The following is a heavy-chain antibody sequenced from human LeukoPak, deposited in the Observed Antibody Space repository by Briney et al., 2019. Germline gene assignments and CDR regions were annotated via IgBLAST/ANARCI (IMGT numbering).Heavy chain of an antibody. CDR1: GFTFSSYA. CDR3: AKGSGQIQLWSNFDS. J-gene: IGHJ4*02. CDR2: VSGGGGST. Sequence: GGSLRLSCAASGFTFSSYAMSWVRQAPGKGLEWVSGVSGGGGSTYYADSAKGRFTISRDNSKNTLYLKMNSLRAEDTAVYYCAKGSGQIQLWSNFDSWGQGTLVTVSS. V-gene: IGHV3-23*01. D-gene: IGHD5-18*01.